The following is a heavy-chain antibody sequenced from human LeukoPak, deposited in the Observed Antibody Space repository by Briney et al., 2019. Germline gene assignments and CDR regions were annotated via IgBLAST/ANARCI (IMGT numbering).Heavy chain of an antibody. D-gene: IGHD3-22*01. J-gene: IGHJ4*02. CDR2: INAGNGNT. CDR1: GYTFTSYG. CDR3: ARYQLGSSGYYYFDY. Sequence: GASVKVSCKASGYTFTSYGISWVRQAPGQRLEWMGWINAGNGNTKYSQKFQGRVTITRDTSASTAYMELSSLRSEDTAVYYCARYQLGSSGYYYFDYWGQGTLVTVSS. V-gene: IGHV1-3*01.